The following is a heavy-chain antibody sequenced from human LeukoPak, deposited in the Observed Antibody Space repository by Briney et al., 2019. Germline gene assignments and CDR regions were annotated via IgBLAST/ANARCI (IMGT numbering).Heavy chain of an antibody. CDR2: FTTGANYT. CDR1: GFTVSSFA. D-gene: IGHD3-22*01. V-gene: IGHV3-23*03. J-gene: IGHJ4*02. Sequence: GGSLRLSCAASGFTVSSFAMSWVRQAPGKGLEWVSVFTTGANYTYYADSVKGRFTISRDNSKNTLYVQVNSLGTEDTAAYYCAKGSYYDSSGSFYFDYWGQGTLVTVSS. CDR3: AKGSYYDSSGSFYFDY.